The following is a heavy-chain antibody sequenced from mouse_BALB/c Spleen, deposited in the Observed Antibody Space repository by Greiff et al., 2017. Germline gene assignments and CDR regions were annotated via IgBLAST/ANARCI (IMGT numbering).Heavy chain of an antibody. CDR1: GFTFSDYY. Sequence: EVQRVESGGGLVKPGGSLKLSCAASGFTFSDYYMYWVRQTPEKRLEWVATISDGGSYTYYPDSVKGRFTISRDNAKNNLYLQMSSLKSEDTAMYYCARDDGSTPFAYWGQGTLVTVSA. V-gene: IGHV5-4*02. J-gene: IGHJ3*01. D-gene: IGHD1-1*01. CDR3: ARDDGSTPFAY. CDR2: ISDGGSYT.